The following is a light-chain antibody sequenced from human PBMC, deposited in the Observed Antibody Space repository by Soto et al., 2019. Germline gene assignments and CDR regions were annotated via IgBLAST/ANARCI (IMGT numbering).Light chain of an antibody. CDR3: CSYAGSDTYVV. CDR1: SSDVGTSNY. J-gene: IGLJ2*01. Sequence: QSALTQPRSVSVSPGKSVIISCTGTSSDVGTSNYVSWYQQHPGKAPKLIIFDVNRRPSGVPDRFSGSKSGNTASLSISGLQTDDEGDYFCCSYAGSDTYVVFGGGTKLTVL. CDR2: DVN. V-gene: IGLV2-11*01.